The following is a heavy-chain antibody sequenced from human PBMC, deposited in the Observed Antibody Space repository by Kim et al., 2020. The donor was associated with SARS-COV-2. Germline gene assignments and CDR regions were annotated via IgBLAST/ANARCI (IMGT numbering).Heavy chain of an antibody. Sequence: SVKVSCKASGGTFSSYAISWVRQAPGQGLEWMGGIIPIFGTANYAQKFQGRVTITADESTSTAYMELSSLRSEDTAVYYCARDLREYYDSSGYLNWFDPWPGNPGHRLL. V-gene: IGHV1-69*13. J-gene: IGHJ5*02. CDR1: GGTFSSYA. CDR3: ARDLREYYDSSGYLNWFDP. CDR2: IIPIFGTA. D-gene: IGHD3-22*01.